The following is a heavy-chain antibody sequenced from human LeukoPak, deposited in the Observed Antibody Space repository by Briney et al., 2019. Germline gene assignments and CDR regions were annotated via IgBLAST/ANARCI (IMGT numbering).Heavy chain of an antibody. D-gene: IGHD1-26*01. J-gene: IGHJ4*02. CDR1: AGSIGTYY. Sequence: SETLSLTCTVSAGSIGTYYWSWIRQPPGKGLEWIGYVYYTGNTAYNPSLKSRVTISVDTSKKQFSLNLRSVTAADTAVYYCARGAESYYDRHFDYWGQGTLVTVSS. CDR3: ARGAESYYDRHFDY. CDR2: VYYTGNT. V-gene: IGHV4-59*01.